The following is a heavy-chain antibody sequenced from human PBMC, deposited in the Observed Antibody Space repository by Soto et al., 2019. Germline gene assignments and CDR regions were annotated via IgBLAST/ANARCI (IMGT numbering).Heavy chain of an antibody. CDR3: VRVGRLGGY. J-gene: IGHJ4*02. Sequence: EVQLVESGGGLVQPGGSLRLSCAASGFTFSTYWMSWVRQAPGKGLEWVANIKEDGSEKYYVDSVKGRFTISRYNANNSLYLQTSSMRAEDTAVYYCVRVGRLGGYWGQGTLVTVSS. CDR2: IKEDGSEK. V-gene: IGHV3-7*03. CDR1: GFTFSTYW. D-gene: IGHD3-16*01.